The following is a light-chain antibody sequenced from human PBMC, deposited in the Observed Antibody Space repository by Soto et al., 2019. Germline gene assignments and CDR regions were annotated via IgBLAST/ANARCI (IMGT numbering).Light chain of an antibody. Sequence: EIVLTHSPATLSLSPGERATLSCRASQSVSSYLAWYQQKPGQAPRLLIHGATTRATGIPARFSGSGSGTEFTLTISSLQSEDFAVYYCQKYNNWPFTFGQGTRLEIK. CDR1: QSVSSY. V-gene: IGKV3-15*01. CDR3: QKYNNWPFT. CDR2: GAT. J-gene: IGKJ5*01.